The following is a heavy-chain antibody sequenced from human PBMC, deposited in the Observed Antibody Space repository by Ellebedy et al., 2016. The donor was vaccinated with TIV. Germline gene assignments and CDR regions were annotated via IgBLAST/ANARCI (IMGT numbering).Heavy chain of an antibody. CDR2: INPDGSAE. CDR3: VRGGGSGNHFEF. CDR1: GFIISGDW. J-gene: IGHJ4*02. V-gene: IGHV3-7*01. Sequence: GESLKISCAASGFIISGDWMSWVRQAPGKGLEWVAHINPDGSAEYYVDSVKGRFTMSRDNAKSSLFLQMSSLRPDDTAVYYCVRGGGSGNHFEFWGQGTLVAVSS. D-gene: IGHD6-19*01.